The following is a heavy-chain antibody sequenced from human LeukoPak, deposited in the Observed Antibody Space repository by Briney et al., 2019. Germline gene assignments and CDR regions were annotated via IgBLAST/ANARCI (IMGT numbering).Heavy chain of an antibody. Sequence: ASVKVSCKASGYTFTSYYMHWVRQAPGQGLEWMGIINPSGGSTSYAQKFQGRVTMTRDTSTSTVYMELSSLRSEDTAVYYCARVARVGATVVYYFDYWGQGTLVTVFS. CDR2: INPSGGST. CDR1: GYTFTSYY. D-gene: IGHD1-26*01. V-gene: IGHV1-46*03. J-gene: IGHJ4*02. CDR3: ARVARVGATVVYYFDY.